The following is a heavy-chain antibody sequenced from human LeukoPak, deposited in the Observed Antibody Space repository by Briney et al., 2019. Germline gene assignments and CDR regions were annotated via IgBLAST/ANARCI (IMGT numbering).Heavy chain of an antibody. V-gene: IGHV3-30-3*01. Sequence: GGSLRLSCAASGFTFSSYAMHWVRQAPGKGLEWVAVISYDGSNKYYADSVKGRFTISRDNSKNTLYLQMNSLGAEDTAVYYCARETYSVYGDYLYYFDYWGQGTLVTVSS. D-gene: IGHD4-17*01. J-gene: IGHJ4*02. CDR3: ARETYSVYGDYLYYFDY. CDR2: ISYDGSNK. CDR1: GFTFSSYA.